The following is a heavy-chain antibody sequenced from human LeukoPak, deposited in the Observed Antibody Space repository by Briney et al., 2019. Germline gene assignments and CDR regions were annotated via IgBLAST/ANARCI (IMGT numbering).Heavy chain of an antibody. J-gene: IGHJ3*02. V-gene: IGHV5-51*01. CDR1: GYSFTSYW. D-gene: IGHD3-22*01. CDR2: IYPGDSDT. Sequence: GESLKISCKGSGYSFTSYWIGWVRQMPGKGLEWMGIIYPGDSDTRYSPSFQGQVTISADKSISTAYLQWSSLKASDTAMYYCARHNLHSIGYPDAFDIWGQGTMVTVSS. CDR3: ARHNLHSIGYPDAFDI.